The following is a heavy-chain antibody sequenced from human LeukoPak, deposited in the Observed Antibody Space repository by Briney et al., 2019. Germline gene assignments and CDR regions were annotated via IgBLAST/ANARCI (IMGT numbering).Heavy chain of an antibody. J-gene: IGHJ5*02. D-gene: IGHD3-10*01. CDR3: AKSYLPNYYGSGSYPGENWFDP. Sequence: GGSLRLSCAASGFTFSSYSMNWVRQAPGKGLEWVSSISSSSSYIYYADSVKGRFTISRDNSKNTLYLQMNSLRAEDTAVYYCAKSYLPNYYGSGSYPGENWFDPWGQGTLVTVSS. CDR1: GFTFSSYS. V-gene: IGHV3-21*01. CDR2: ISSSSSYI.